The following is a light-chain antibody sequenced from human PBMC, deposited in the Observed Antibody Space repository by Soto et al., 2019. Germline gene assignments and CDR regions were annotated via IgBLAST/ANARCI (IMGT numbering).Light chain of an antibody. CDR3: QQYNNWPPWT. V-gene: IGKV3-15*01. CDR1: QSVSSN. Sequence: EIVMTQSPATLSVSPGERATLSCRASQSVSSNLAGYQQTPGQAPRLLIYGASTRATGIPARFSGSGSGTEFTLTISSLQSEDFAVYYCQQYNNWPPWTFGQGTKVESK. CDR2: GAS. J-gene: IGKJ1*01.